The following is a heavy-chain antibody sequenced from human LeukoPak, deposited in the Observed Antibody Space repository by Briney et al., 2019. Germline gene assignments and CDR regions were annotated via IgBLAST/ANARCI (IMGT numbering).Heavy chain of an antibody. V-gene: IGHV3-23*01. D-gene: IGHD1-14*01. CDR2: ISGGGGSI. CDR3: AKGSGINHYHWIDP. J-gene: IGHJ5*02. Sequence: GGSLRLSCAASAFTFSSYAMNWVRQAPGKGLEWVSGISGGGGSIYYADSVKGRFTISRDNSKNTLYLQMDSLRAEDTAPYYCAKGSGINHYHWIDPWGQGTLVTVSS. CDR1: AFTFSSYA.